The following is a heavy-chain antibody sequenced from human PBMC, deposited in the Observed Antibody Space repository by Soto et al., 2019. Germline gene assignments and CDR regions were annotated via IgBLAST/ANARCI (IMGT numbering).Heavy chain of an antibody. Sequence: PSETLSLTCTVSGGSISNGGYHWTWIRLSPGKGLEWIGYIYPTGSTNYNPSLKSRLSISVDMSASQFSLKLSSVTVADTAVYYCARSDSSGKTRYYFDHWGQGTLVTVSS. J-gene: IGHJ4*02. CDR2: IYPTGST. V-gene: IGHV4-31*03. CDR3: ARSDSSGKTRYYFDH. CDR1: GGSISNGGYH. D-gene: IGHD3-22*01.